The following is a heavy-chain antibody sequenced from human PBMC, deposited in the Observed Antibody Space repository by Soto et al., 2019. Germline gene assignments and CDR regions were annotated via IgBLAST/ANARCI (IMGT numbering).Heavy chain of an antibody. CDR2: ISSSSSYI. Sequence: PGGSLTLSCAASGFTFDDYALTWARQAPGKGLEWVSSISSSSSYIYYADSVKGRFTISRDNAKNSLYLQMNSLRAEDTAVYYCARDRLARGIPVAGRIDYWGQGALVTVSS. V-gene: IGHV3-21*01. CDR3: ARDRLARGIPVAGRIDY. J-gene: IGHJ4*02. CDR1: GFTFDDYA. D-gene: IGHD6-19*01.